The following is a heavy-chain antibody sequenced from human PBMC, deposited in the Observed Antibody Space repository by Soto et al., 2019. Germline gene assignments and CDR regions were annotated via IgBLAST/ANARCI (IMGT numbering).Heavy chain of an antibody. CDR3: ARSMDFWSGYYYFFDY. D-gene: IGHD3-3*01. V-gene: IGHV4-59*01. CDR1: GGSISSYY. Sequence: SVTLSIRCTVSGGSISSYYWSWIRQPPGKGLEWIGYIYYSGSTNYNPSLKSRVTISVDTSKNQFSLKLSSVTAADTAVYYCARSMDFWSGYYYFFDYWGQGTLVTSPQ. CDR2: IYYSGST. J-gene: IGHJ4*02.